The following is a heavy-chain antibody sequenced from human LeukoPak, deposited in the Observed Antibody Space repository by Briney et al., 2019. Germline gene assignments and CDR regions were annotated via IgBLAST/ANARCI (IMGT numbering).Heavy chain of an antibody. J-gene: IGHJ4*02. CDR1: GGSISNYY. V-gene: IGHV4-59*01. Sequence: SETLSLTCTVSGGSISNYYWSWFRQPPGKGLEWIGYIYYSGSTKYNPSLKSRVTISVDTSKNQFSLKLSSVTAADTAVYYCARAMTMVRYFDFWGQGILVTVSS. CDR2: IYYSGST. CDR3: ARAMTMVRYFDF. D-gene: IGHD3-10*01.